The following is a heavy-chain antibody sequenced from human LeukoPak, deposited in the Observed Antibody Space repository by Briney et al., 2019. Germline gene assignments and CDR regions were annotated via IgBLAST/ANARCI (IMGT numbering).Heavy chain of an antibody. V-gene: IGHV1-18*01. CDR1: GYTFTSYG. Sequence: ASVKVSCKASGYTFTSYGISWVRQAPGQGLEWMGWISAYNGNTNYAQKLQGRVTMTTDTSTSTAYMELRSLRSDDTAVYYCARDLLADYYDSSGSVDYWGQGTLVTVSS. J-gene: IGHJ4*02. D-gene: IGHD3-22*01. CDR3: ARDLLADYYDSSGSVDY. CDR2: ISAYNGNT.